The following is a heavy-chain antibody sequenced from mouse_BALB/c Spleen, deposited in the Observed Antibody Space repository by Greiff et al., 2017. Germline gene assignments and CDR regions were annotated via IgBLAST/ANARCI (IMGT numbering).Heavy chain of an antibody. D-gene: IGHD6-1*01. CDR3: ARSPLGDAAMDY. CDR2: IFPGSGNT. Sequence: VQLQQSGPELVKPGASVKISCKASGYSFTSYYIHWVKQRPGQGLEWIGWIFPGSGNTKYNEKFKGKATLTADTSSSTAYMQLSSLTSEDSAVYFCARSPLGDAAMDYWGQGTSVTVSS. CDR1: GYSFTSYY. J-gene: IGHJ4*01. V-gene: IGHV1-66*01.